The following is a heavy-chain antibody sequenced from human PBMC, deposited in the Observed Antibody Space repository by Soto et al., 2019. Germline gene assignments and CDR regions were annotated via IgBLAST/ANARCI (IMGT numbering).Heavy chain of an antibody. CDR2: ISESGGST. J-gene: IGHJ4*02. CDR3: AKRSPYSSGWDSPIFDY. CDR1: GFTFNTYD. V-gene: IGHV3-23*01. Sequence: PGGSLRLSCAASGFTFNTYDMHWVRQAPGKGLEWVSVISESGGSTHYADSVRGRFTVSRDNSKNSLSLRMNSLRDEDTAVYFFAKRSPYSSGWDSPIFDYWGQGALVTVSS. D-gene: IGHD6-25*01.